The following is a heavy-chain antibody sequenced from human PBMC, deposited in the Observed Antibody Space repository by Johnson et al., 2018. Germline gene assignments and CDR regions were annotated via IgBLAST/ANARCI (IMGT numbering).Heavy chain of an antibody. Sequence: QVQLVESGGGVVQPGRSLRLSCAASGFTFRSYAMHWVRQAPGKGLEWLAVISFDGSTQDYADPVRGRFSISRDNSKNILSLQMNSLRPEDTAVYYCAKIHNTGFSLDAFDIWGQGTLVTVSS. D-gene: IGHD1-1*01. CDR3: AKIHNTGFSLDAFDI. CDR1: GFTFRSYA. V-gene: IGHV3-30*18. CDR2: ISFDGSTQ. J-gene: IGHJ3*02.